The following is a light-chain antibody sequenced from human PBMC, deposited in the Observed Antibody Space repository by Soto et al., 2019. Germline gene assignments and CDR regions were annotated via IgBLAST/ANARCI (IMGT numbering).Light chain of an antibody. V-gene: IGLV2-14*01. CDR1: SSDVGGYNY. J-gene: IGLJ2*01. CDR2: EVN. CDR3: TSFASSNTPVV. Sequence: QSALTQPPSASGSPGQSVAISCTGTSSDVGGYNYVSWYQQHPGKAPKLMLYEVNSRPSGVSSRFSGSKSGNTASLTISGLQAEDEADYYCTSFASSNTPVVFGGGTKLTVL.